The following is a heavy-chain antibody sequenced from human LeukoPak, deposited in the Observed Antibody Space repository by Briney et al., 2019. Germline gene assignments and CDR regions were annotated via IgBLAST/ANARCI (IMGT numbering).Heavy chain of an antibody. V-gene: IGHV1-8*01. Sequence: ASVKVSCKASGYTFTSYDVNWVRQATGQGLEWMGWMNPNNGNTGYAQKFQGRVTMTRNTSISTAYMELSSLRSEDTAVYYCARGPEPYSSDAFDIWGQGTMVTVSS. CDR1: GYTFTSYD. J-gene: IGHJ3*02. CDR3: ARGPEPYSSDAFDI. CDR2: MNPNNGNT. D-gene: IGHD6-13*01.